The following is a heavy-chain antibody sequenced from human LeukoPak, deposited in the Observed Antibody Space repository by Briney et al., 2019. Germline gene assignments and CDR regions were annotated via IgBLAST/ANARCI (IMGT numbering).Heavy chain of an antibody. CDR2: INPNSGGT. CDR1: VYTFTGYY. D-gene: IGHD3-22*01. Sequence: ASVTVSCKASVYTFTGYYMHWVRQAPGQGLEWMGWINPNSGGTNYAQKFQGRVTMTRDTSISTAYMELSRLRSDDTAVYYCARAPYYYDSSGYSYNWFDPWGQGTLVTVSS. V-gene: IGHV1-2*02. J-gene: IGHJ5*02. CDR3: ARAPYYYDSSGYSYNWFDP.